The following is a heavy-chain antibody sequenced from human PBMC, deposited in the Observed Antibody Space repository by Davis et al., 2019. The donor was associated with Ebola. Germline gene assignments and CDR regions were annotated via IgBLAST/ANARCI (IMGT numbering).Heavy chain of an antibody. D-gene: IGHD2-8*01. V-gene: IGHV1-69*04. CDR1: RYTFTSYY. CDR2: IIPFLGIA. CDR3: ARGGLIGVGYYFDY. Sequence: SVPVSCKASRYTFTSYYIHWVRQAPGPGLEWMRRIIPFLGIANYAQKFQGRVTITADESTSTAYLELSSLRSGDTAVYYCARGGLIGVGYYFDYWGQGTLVTVSS. J-gene: IGHJ4*02.